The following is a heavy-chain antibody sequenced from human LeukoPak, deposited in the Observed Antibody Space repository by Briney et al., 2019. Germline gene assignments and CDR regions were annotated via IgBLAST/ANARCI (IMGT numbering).Heavy chain of an antibody. J-gene: IGHJ4*02. CDR1: GGSFSGYY. V-gene: IGHV4-34*01. CDR3: ASHYCSSTGCYFSG. Sequence: SETLSLTCAVYGGSFSGYYWSWIRQPPGKGLEWIGEINHSGSTNYNPSLKSRVTISVDTSKNQFSLKLSSVTAADTAVYYCASHYCSSTGCYFSGWGQGTLVTVSS. CDR2: INHSGST. D-gene: IGHD2-2*01.